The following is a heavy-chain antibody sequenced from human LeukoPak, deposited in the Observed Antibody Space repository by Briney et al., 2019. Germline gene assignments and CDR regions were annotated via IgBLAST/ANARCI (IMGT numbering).Heavy chain of an antibody. CDR3: ARDRIFYGSGSYFFDY. D-gene: IGHD3-10*01. Sequence: ASVKVSCKASGYTFTGYYMHWVRQAPGQGLEWMGWINPNSGGTNYARKFQGRVTMTRDTSISTAYMELSRLRSDDTAVYYCARDRIFYGSGSYFFDYWGQGTLVTVSS. CDR1: GYTFTGYY. CDR2: INPNSGGT. J-gene: IGHJ4*02. V-gene: IGHV1-2*02.